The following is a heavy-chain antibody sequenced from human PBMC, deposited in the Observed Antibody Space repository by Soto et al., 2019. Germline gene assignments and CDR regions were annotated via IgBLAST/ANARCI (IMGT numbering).Heavy chain of an antibody. J-gene: IGHJ6*02. V-gene: IGHV3-23*01. Sequence: GGSLRLSCASSGFTLSMSAVNWVRQAPGKGLEWVSYISDSGDRTYYADSVKGRFTISRDRSKNTVSLQMANPWYYYYYYGMDVWGQGTTVTVSS. CDR2: ISDSGDRT. CDR1: GFTLSMSA. CDR3: V.